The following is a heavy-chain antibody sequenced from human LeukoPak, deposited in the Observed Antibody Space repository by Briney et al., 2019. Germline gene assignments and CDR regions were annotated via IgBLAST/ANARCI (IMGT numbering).Heavy chain of an antibody. J-gene: IGHJ3*01. CDR1: GFTFGDYY. D-gene: IGHD1-1*01. CDR2: ISSAGADT. CDR3: VGWASNWNSGRGDAFDV. V-gene: IGHV3-11*01. Sequence: PGGSLRLSCAGSGFTFGDYYMSWIRQAPGKGLEWDSYISSAGADTYHAAAVKGRFTISRDNAKNSVFLQMDTLRAEDTAMYCAVGWASNWNSGRGDAFDVWGRGTKVTVSS.